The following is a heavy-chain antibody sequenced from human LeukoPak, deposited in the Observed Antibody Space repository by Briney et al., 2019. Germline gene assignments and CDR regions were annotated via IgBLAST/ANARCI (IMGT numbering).Heavy chain of an antibody. J-gene: IGHJ3*01. Sequence: GGSLRLSCAGSGYTFSSYSVNWVRQAPGKGLELVSSMGSSGTKGYYADSVKGRFIISRDNAKNSLFLQMNSLRAEDSALYYCVRELGAPAAGAFDLWGQGTLVTVSS. CDR3: VRELGAPAAGAFDL. D-gene: IGHD1-26*01. CDR1: GYTFSSYS. CDR2: MGSSGTKG. V-gene: IGHV3-21*01.